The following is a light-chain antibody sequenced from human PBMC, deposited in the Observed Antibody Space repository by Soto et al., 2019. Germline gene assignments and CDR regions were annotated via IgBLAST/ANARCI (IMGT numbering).Light chain of an antibody. V-gene: IGKV3-20*01. Sequence: EIVLTQSPGTLSLSPGERATLSCRASQSVSSSYLAWCQQKPGQAPRLLIYGASSRATGIPDRFSGSGSGTDFTLTISRLEPEDFAVYYCQQHGTSPITFGQGTRLEIK. CDR1: QSVSSSY. CDR2: GAS. CDR3: QQHGTSPIT. J-gene: IGKJ5*01.